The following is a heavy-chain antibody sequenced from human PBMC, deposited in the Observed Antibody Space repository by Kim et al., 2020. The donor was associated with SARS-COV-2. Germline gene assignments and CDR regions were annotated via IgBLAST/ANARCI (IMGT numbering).Heavy chain of an antibody. V-gene: IGHV3-15*01. Sequence: DYAAPVKGKFTITRDDSKNTLYLQMNSLKTEDTAVYYCTTGDILTGYFDYWGQGTLVTVSS. CDR3: TTGDILTGYFDY. J-gene: IGHJ4*02. D-gene: IGHD3-9*01.